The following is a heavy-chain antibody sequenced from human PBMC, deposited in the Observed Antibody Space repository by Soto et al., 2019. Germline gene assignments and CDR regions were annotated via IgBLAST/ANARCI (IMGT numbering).Heavy chain of an antibody. CDR3: ARGRLGSGSYYKYYFDY. CDR2: INHSGST. D-gene: IGHD3-10*01. Sequence: PSETLSLTCAVYGGSFSGYYWSCIRQPPGKGLEWIGEINHSGSTNYNPSLKSRVTISVDTSKNQFSLKLSSVTAADTAVYYCARGRLGSGSYYKYYFDYWGQGTLVTVSS. J-gene: IGHJ4*02. V-gene: IGHV4-34*01. CDR1: GGSFSGYY.